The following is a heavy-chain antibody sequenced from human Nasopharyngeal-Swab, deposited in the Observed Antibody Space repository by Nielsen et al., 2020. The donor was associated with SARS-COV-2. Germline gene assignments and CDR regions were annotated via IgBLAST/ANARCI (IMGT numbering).Heavy chain of an antibody. CDR3: AKENWGGNMTYYYYYYMDV. CDR2: IRYDGSNK. D-gene: IGHD7-27*01. J-gene: IGHJ6*03. CDR1: GFTFSSYG. Sequence: GESLKISWAASGFTFSSYGMHWVRQAPGKGLEWVAFIRYDGSNKYYADSVKGRFTISRDNSKNTLYPQMNSLRAEDTAVYYCAKENWGGNMTYYYYYYMDVWGKGTTVTVSS. V-gene: IGHV3-30*02.